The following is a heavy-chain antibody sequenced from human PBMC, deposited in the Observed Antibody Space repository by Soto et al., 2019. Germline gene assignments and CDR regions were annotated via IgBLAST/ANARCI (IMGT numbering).Heavy chain of an antibody. Sequence: KESGPTLVKSTQNLTLTCTFSGFSLTPGGVGVAWIRQPPRKALEWLAVIYWDDDKRYSPSLKSRLTITKDTSKNQVVLTMTNMDPLDTATYYCAHRLGIRNDYWGQGALVIVSS. CDR3: AHRLGIRNDY. V-gene: IGHV2-5*02. CDR1: GFSLTPGGVG. CDR2: IYWDDDK. J-gene: IGHJ4*02. D-gene: IGHD1-26*01.